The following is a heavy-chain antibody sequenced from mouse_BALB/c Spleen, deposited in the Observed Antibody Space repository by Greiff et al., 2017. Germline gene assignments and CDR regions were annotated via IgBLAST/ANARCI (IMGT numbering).Heavy chain of an antibody. V-gene: IGHV3-8*02. CDR2: ISYSGST. J-gene: IGHJ3*01. Sequence: EVQLQESGPSLVKPSQTLSLTCSVTGDSITSGYWNWIRKFPGNKLEYMGYISYSGSTYYNPSLKSRISITRDTSKNQYYLQLNSVTTEDTATYYCARCGASSGAWFAYWGQGTLVTVSA. CDR1: GDSITSGY. CDR3: ARCGASSGAWFAY. D-gene: IGHD3-1*01.